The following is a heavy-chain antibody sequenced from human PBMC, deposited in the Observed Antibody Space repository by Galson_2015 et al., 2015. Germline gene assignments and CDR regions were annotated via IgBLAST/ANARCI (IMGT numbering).Heavy chain of an antibody. D-gene: IGHD3-16*02. CDR2: ISSSSSYI. V-gene: IGHV3-21*01. CDR3: ARDVGYYDHVWGSYRPEGY. Sequence: SLRLSCAASGFTFSSYSMNWVRQAPGKGLEWVSSISSSSSYIYYADSVKGRFTISRDNAKNSLYLQMNSLRAEDTAVYYCARDVGYYDHVWGSYRPEGYWGQGTLVTVSS. CDR1: GFTFSSYS. J-gene: IGHJ4*02.